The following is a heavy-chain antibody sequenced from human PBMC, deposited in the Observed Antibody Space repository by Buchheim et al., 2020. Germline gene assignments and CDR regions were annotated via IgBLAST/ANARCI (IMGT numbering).Heavy chain of an antibody. J-gene: IGHJ4*02. CDR2: ISYDGKNK. CDR1: GFTFSHFG. Sequence: QVEVVESGGGVVQPGGSLRLSCAASGFTFSHFGMHWFRQAPGKGLEWVAVISYDGKNKYYAGSVKGRFSISRDDSKNTLSLQMNSLRPEDTAVYYCGKCKSTRTVAGLVDSWGQGTL. D-gene: IGHD6-19*01. CDR3: GKCKSTRTVAGLVDS. V-gene: IGHV3-30*18.